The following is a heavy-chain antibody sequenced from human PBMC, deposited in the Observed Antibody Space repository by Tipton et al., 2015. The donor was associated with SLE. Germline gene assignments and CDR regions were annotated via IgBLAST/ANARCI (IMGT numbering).Heavy chain of an antibody. CDR1: GGSISSGGYY. Sequence: TLSLTCPVSGGSISSGGYYWSWIRQLPGKGLEWIGYIYYSGSTYYNTSLKSRVIISRDTSKNQFSLSLSSVTAADTAVYYCARQGVWRGYPSQYDFWGQGLLVTVSS. D-gene: IGHD5-18*01. V-gene: IGHV4-31*03. CDR2: IYYSGST. CDR3: ARQGVWRGYPSQYDF. J-gene: IGHJ4*02.